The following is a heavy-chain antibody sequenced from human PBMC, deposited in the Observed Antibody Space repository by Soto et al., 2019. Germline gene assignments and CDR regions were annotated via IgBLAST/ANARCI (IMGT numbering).Heavy chain of an antibody. V-gene: IGHV3-30*18. CDR2: ISYDGSNK. Sequence: PGGSLRLSCAASGFTFSSYGMHWIRQAPGKWLEWVAVISYDGSNKYYADSVKGRFTISRDNSKNTLYLQMNSLRAEDTAVYYSAKALLWFGELSTYGMDVWGQGXTVTVYS. CDR3: AKALLWFGELSTYGMDV. CDR1: GFTFSSYG. D-gene: IGHD3-10*01. J-gene: IGHJ6*02.